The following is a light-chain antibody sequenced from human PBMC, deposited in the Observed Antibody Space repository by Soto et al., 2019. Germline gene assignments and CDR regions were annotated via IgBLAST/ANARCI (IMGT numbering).Light chain of an antibody. CDR2: KAS. CDR1: QSISSW. CDR3: QQYISYPLT. Sequence: DTQMTQSPSTLSASVGDRVTIICRASQSISSWLAWYQQKPGQAPKLLIYKASSLESGVPSRFCGSGSGTEFTLTISSLQPDDFATYSCQQYISYPLTFGQGTKVEIK. V-gene: IGKV1-5*03. J-gene: IGKJ1*01.